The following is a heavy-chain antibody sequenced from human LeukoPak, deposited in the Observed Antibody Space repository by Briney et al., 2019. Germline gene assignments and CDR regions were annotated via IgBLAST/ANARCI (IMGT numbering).Heavy chain of an antibody. CDR1: GGSFNGYY. CDR3: ARRKDGDYLYYFDY. Sequence: SGTPALTCAVYGGSFNGYYWSWIRQPPGKGLEWIGEINHSGSTNYNPSLKSRVSISVDTSKNQFSLKLSTVTAADTDVYYCARRKDGDYLYYFDYWGQGTLVTVSS. J-gene: IGHJ4*02. V-gene: IGHV4-34*01. CDR2: INHSGST. D-gene: IGHD4-17*01.